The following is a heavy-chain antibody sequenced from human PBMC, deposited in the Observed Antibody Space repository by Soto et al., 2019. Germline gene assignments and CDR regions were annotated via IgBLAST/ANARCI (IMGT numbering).Heavy chain of an antibody. Sequence: QVQLQQWGAGLLKPSETLSLNCAVTGGSLSGYYWSWIRQPPGKGLEWIGEVKDGGHTNYSPSLRGRVTLSSDTSNSQFSLRRNSVTAADTGVYYCARGQEGVVATHWDQGSLVTVSS. CDR1: GGSLSGYY. CDR3: ARGQEGVVATH. V-gene: IGHV4-34*01. D-gene: IGHD5-12*01. CDR2: VKDGGHT. J-gene: IGHJ4*02.